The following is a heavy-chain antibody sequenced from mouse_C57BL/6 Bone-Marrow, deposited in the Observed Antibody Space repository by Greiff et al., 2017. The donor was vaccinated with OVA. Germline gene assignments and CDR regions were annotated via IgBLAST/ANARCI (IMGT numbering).Heavy chain of an antibody. CDR2: INTGSGGT. D-gene: IGHD1-1*01. CDR3: ARWGYYGSSPWFAY. Sequence: QVQLKQSGAELVRPGTSVKVSCKASGYAFTNYLIEWVKQRPGQGLEWIGVINTGSGGTNYNEKFKGKATLTADKSSSTAYMQLSSLTSEDSAVYFCARWGYYGSSPWFAYWGQGTLVTVSA. V-gene: IGHV1-54*01. CDR1: GYAFTNYL. J-gene: IGHJ3*01.